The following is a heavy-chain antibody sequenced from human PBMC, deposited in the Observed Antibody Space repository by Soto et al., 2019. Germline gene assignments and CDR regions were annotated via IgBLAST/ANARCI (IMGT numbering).Heavy chain of an antibody. D-gene: IGHD3-9*01. CDR2: IYWDDDR. CDR3: AHFDRPGASDI. V-gene: IGHV2-5*02. Sequence: QITLKESGLPLVKPSQTLTLTCTFSEFSLSTSGVGVGWIGQSPGKALEWLALIYWDDDRRYRPSLKSRLTITQDTPKNQVVLTMTNMDPVDTATYYCAHFDRPGASDIWGRGTKVTVSS. CDR1: EFSLSTSGVG. J-gene: IGHJ3*02.